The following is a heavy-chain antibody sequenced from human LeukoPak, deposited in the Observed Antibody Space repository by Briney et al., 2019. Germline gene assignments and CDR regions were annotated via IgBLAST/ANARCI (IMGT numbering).Heavy chain of an antibody. CDR1: GYTFTGYY. CDR3: ARVLQEDSSGYYWDY. Sequence: GASVKVSCKASGYTFTGYYMHWVRQAPGQGLEWMGWINPNSGGTNYAQKFQGRVTMTRDTSISTAYMELSRLRSDDTAVYYCARVLQEDSSGYYWDYWGQGTLVTVSS. J-gene: IGHJ4*02. CDR2: INPNSGGT. D-gene: IGHD3-22*01. V-gene: IGHV1-2*02.